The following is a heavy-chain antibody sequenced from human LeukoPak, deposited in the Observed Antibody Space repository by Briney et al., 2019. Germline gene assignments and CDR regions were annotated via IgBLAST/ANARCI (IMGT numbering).Heavy chain of an antibody. J-gene: IGHJ4*02. D-gene: IGHD3-3*01. V-gene: IGHV3-30-3*01. CDR2: ISYDGSTE. CDR1: GFTFSSYT. CDR3: ARGPPYYDFWSGYYDY. Sequence: PGRSLRLSCAASGFTFSSYTMHWVRQAPGKGLEWVAVISYDGSTEYYADSVKGRFTISRDNSKNTLYVQMNSLRAEDTAVYYCARGPPYYDFWSGYYDYWGQGTLDTVSS.